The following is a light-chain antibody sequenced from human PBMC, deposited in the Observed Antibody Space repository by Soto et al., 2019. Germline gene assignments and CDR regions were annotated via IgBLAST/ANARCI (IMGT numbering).Light chain of an antibody. V-gene: IGLV6-57*03. Sequence: NFMLTQPQSASETLGKTVTISCTRSSGSIAGNYVQWYQQRPGSAPTTVIYEDNQRPSGVPDRFSGSIDSSSNSASLTIAGLKTEDEADYYCQSYDNTIYVVFGGGTKVTVL. J-gene: IGLJ2*01. CDR1: SGSIAGNY. CDR2: EDN. CDR3: QSYDNTIYVV.